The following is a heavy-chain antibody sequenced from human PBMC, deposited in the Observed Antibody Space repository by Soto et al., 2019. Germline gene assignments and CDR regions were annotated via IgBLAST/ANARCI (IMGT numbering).Heavy chain of an antibody. CDR3: ARGVVFNPVAAAIADSYYGMDV. Sequence: QVQLQQWGAGLLKPSETLSLTCAVYGGSFSGYYWSWIRQPPGKGLEWIGEINHSGSTNYNPSLKSRLTIAVDTSKTQFYLRLSAVTTADAAVYYCARGVVFNPVAAAIADSYYGMDVWGQGTTVTVSS. CDR1: GGSFSGYY. J-gene: IGHJ6*02. D-gene: IGHD2-8*02. CDR2: INHSGST. V-gene: IGHV4-34*01.